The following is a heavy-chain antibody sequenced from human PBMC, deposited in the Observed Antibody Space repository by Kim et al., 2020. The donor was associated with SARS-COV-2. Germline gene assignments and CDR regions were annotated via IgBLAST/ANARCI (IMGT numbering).Heavy chain of an antibody. CDR2: ISGSGGNT. CDR1: GFTFTNYA. V-gene: IGHV3-23*01. Sequence: GGSLRLSCAASGFTFTNYAMSWVRQAPGKGLEWVSAISGSGGNTFYADSVKGRFTISRDNSKNTLYLQTNSLRAEDTAVYYCAKNPYYYDISGYYPFDYWGQGTLVTVSS. J-gene: IGHJ4*02. CDR3: AKNPYYYDISGYYPFDY. D-gene: IGHD3-22*01.